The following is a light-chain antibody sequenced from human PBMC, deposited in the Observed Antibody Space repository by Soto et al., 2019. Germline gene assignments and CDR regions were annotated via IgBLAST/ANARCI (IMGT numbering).Light chain of an antibody. CDR2: GAS. V-gene: IGKV1-39*01. CDR3: QQSSSTPWT. J-gene: IGKJ1*01. Sequence: DIQMTQSPSSLSASVGDRATITCRASQIIGTYLHWYQHKPGEAPRLRISGASTLQSGVPSRFSGSGSGTDFTLTISGLRPEDFATYFCQQSSSTPWTFGQGTKVEIK. CDR1: QIIGTY.